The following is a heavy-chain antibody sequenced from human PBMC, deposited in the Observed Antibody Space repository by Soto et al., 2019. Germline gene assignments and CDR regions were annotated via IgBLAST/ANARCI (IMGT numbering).Heavy chain of an antibody. J-gene: IGHJ6*02. CDR2: IYYSGST. V-gene: IGHV4-59*01. Sequence: PSETLSLTCTVSGGSISSYYWSWIRQPPGKGLEWIGYIYYSGSTNYNPSLKSRVTISVDTSKNQFSLKLSSVTAADTAVYYCARAYRENYGMDVWGQGTAVTVSS. CDR3: ARAYRENYGMDV. CDR1: GGSISSYY. D-gene: IGHD1-26*01.